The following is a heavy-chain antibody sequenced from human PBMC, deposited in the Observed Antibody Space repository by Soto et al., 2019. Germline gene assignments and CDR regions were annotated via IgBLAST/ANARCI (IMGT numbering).Heavy chain of an antibody. J-gene: IGHJ4*02. Sequence: ETLSLTSTVSGGSISSYYWSWIRQPPGKGLEWIGYIYYSGSTNYNPSLKSRVTISVDTSKNQFSLKLSSVTAADTAVYYCARLPTLVREPHFDYWGQGTLVTSP. V-gene: IGHV4-59*08. D-gene: IGHD6-13*01. CDR3: ARLPTLVREPHFDY. CDR1: GGSISSYY. CDR2: IYYSGST.